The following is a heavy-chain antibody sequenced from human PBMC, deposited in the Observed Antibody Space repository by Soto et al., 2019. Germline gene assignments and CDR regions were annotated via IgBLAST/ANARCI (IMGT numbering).Heavy chain of an antibody. V-gene: IGHV4-61*08. CDR2: IYYGGST. Sequence: SETLSLTCIVSGGSISSGGYYWSWIRQSPGKGLEWIGFIYYGGSTNYNPSLKSRVTISVDTPKNQFSLKLSSVTAADTAVYYCAKNWNWGSLVHWGQGTLVTVSS. J-gene: IGHJ4*02. CDR3: AKNWNWGSLVH. D-gene: IGHD7-27*01. CDR1: GGSISSGGYY.